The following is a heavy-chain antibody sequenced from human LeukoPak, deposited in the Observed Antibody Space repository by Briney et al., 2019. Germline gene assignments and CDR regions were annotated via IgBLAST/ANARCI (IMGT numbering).Heavy chain of an antibody. CDR3: ASGRNYGYVY. J-gene: IGHJ4*02. Sequence: GGSLRLSCAASGFTFSSYGMHWVRQAPGKGLEWVAYIRYDGSNKYYADSVKGRFTISRDNSKNTLFLQMNSLRAEDTAVYYFASGRNYGYVYWGQGTLVPVSS. D-gene: IGHD5-18*01. CDR1: GFTFSSYG. V-gene: IGHV3-30*02. CDR2: IRYDGSNK.